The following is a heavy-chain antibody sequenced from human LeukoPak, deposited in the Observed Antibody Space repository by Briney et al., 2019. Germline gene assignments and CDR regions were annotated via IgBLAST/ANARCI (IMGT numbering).Heavy chain of an antibody. J-gene: IGHJ6*02. V-gene: IGHV3-23*01. D-gene: IGHD2-21*01. CDR3: AKGLHIFYYYGMDV. CDR1: GFTFSSYA. Sequence: GGSLRLSCAASGFTFSSYAMSWVRQAPGKGLEWVSAISGSGGSIYYADSVKGRFTISRDISKNTLFLQMNSLRAEDTAVYYCAKGLHIFYYYGMDVWGQGTTVTVSS. CDR2: ISGSGGSI.